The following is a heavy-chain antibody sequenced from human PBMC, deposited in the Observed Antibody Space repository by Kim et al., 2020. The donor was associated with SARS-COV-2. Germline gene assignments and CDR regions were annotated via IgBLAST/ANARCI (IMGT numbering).Heavy chain of an antibody. Sequence: ASVKVSCKASGYTFTSSALEWVRQAPGRGLEWMGWINTKTGNPTYAQGFTGRFAFFLDTSASTAHLLISSLKAEDTAIYYCARALVGATGLDPWGQGTLVTVSS. D-gene: IGHD1-26*01. CDR3: ARALVGATGLDP. CDR1: GYTFTSSA. CDR2: INTKTGNP. V-gene: IGHV7-4-1*02. J-gene: IGHJ5*02.